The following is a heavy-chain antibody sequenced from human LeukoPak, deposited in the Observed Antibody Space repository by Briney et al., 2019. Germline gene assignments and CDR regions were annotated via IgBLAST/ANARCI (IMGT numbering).Heavy chain of an antibody. CDR2: INPNSGGT. V-gene: IGHV1-2*02. CDR3: ARTLLWFGESHDAFDI. CDR1: AYTFTGYY. D-gene: IGHD3-10*01. J-gene: IGHJ3*02. Sequence: ASVKVSCKASAYTFTGYYMHWVRQAPGQGLEWMGWINPNSGGTNYAQKFQGRVTMTRDTSISTAYMELSRLRSDDTAVYYCARTLLWFGESHDAFDIWGQGTMVTVSS.